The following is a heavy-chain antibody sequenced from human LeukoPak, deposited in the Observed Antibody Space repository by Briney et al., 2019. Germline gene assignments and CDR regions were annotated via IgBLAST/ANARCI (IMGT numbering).Heavy chain of an antibody. CDR3: ARVVPGTGFFY. D-gene: IGHD2-8*02. J-gene: IGHJ4*02. V-gene: IGHV3-21*01. CDR1: GFTFSSYS. CDR2: ISSTSSHI. Sequence: GGSLRLSCAASGFTFSSYSMNWVRQAPGKGLEWVSPISSTSSHIYYADSVKGRFTISRDNAKNSLYLQMNSLRAEDMAVYYCARVVPGTGFFYWGQGTLVTVSS.